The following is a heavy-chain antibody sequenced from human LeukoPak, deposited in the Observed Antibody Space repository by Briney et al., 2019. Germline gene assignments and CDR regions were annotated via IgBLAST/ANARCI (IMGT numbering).Heavy chain of an antibody. V-gene: IGHV3-23*01. Sequence: GGSLRLSCAASGFTFSSYAMSWVRQAPGKGLEWVSTISDSGGSTYYADSVKGRFTISRDNSRNTLYLQMNSLRAEDTAVYYCAKDQEAGYYDTSPSGDWGQGTLVTVSS. CDR1: GFTFSSYA. CDR3: AKDQEAGYYDTSPSGD. J-gene: IGHJ4*02. CDR2: ISDSGGST. D-gene: IGHD3-22*01.